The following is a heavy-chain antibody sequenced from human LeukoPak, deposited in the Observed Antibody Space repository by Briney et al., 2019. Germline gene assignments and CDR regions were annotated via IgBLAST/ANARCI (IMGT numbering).Heavy chain of an antibody. CDR3: ARGYSGGSFFDP. J-gene: IGHJ5*02. V-gene: IGHV4-34*01. CDR1: GGSFSGYY. CDR2: INHSGST. D-gene: IGHD2-15*01. Sequence: SETLSLTCAVYGGSFSGYYWSWIRQPPGKGLEWIGEINHSGSTNYNPPLKSRVTISVDTSKNQFSLKLSSVTAADTAVYYCARGYSGGSFFDPWGQGTLVTVSS.